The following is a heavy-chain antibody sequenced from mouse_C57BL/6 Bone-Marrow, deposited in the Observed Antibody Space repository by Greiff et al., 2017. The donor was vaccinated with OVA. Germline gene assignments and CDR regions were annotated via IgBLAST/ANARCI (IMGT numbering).Heavy chain of an antibody. Sequence: KLEESGPGMVKPSQSLSLTCTVTGYSITSGYDWHWIRHFPGNKLEWMGYISYSGSTNYNPSLKSRISITHDTSKNHFFLKLNSVTTEDTATYYCARELRFYYFDYWGQGTTLTVSS. CDR1: GYSITSGYD. V-gene: IGHV3-1*01. CDR3: ARELRFYYFDY. D-gene: IGHD1-1*01. J-gene: IGHJ2*01. CDR2: ISYSGST.